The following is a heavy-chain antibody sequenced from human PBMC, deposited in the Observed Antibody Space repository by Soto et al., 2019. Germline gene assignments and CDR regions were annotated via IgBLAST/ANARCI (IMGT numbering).Heavy chain of an antibody. D-gene: IGHD3-16*01. CDR2: ISGSGGST. Sequence: PGGSLRLSCAASGFTFSSYAMSWVRQAPGKGLEWVSAISGSGGSTYYAGSVKGRFTISRDNSKNTLYLQMNSLRAEDTAVYYCATAPLWAPTDFDLWGRGTLVTVSS. CDR1: GFTFSSYA. CDR3: ATAPLWAPTDFDL. J-gene: IGHJ2*01. V-gene: IGHV3-23*01.